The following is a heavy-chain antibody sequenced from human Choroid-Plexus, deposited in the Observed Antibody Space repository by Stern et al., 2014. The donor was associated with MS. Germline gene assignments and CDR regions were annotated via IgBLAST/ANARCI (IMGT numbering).Heavy chain of an antibody. V-gene: IGHV3-30*18. Sequence: VQLEESGGGVVQPGRPLRLSCVASGFTFGSCAMHWVCQAPGKGLEWVAGVSYDGSNKYYADSVKSRFTISRDNSQNTLYMQMSSLRPEDTAVYYCAKDRQYLTYFFDHWGQGSLVTVSS. D-gene: IGHD2/OR15-2a*01. CDR1: GFTFGSCA. J-gene: IGHJ5*02. CDR3: AKDRQYLTYFFDH. CDR2: VSYDGSNK.